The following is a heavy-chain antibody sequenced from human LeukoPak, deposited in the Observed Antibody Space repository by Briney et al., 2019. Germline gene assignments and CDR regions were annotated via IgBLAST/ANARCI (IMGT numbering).Heavy chain of an antibody. CDR1: GFNSIDAW. CDR3: TTRDLVAVFDH. V-gene: IGHV3-15*05. D-gene: IGHD6-19*01. J-gene: IGHJ4*02. CDR2: IKSKTDRETI. Sequence: PGESLRLSCAASGFNSIDAWMTWVRQPPGKGLEWVGRIKSKTDRETIDYAAPVKGRFTISRDDSKNMVYLQMNSLTIEDTAVYYCTTRDLVAVFDHWGQGILVTVSS.